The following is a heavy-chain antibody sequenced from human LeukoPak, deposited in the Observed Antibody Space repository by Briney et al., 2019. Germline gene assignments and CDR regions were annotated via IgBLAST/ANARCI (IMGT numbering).Heavy chain of an antibody. CDR2: ISYSGST. D-gene: IGHD5-24*01. Sequence: MASETLSLTCTVSAGSISSGGYSWSWIRQPPGKGLEWIGYISYSGSTYYNPSLKSRVTMSLDTSKNQFSLKLSSVTAADTAVYYCAKMSTAEVCFDYWGQGTLVTVSS. J-gene: IGHJ4*02. V-gene: IGHV4-30-4*07. CDR3: AKMSTAEVCFDY. CDR1: AGSISSGGYS.